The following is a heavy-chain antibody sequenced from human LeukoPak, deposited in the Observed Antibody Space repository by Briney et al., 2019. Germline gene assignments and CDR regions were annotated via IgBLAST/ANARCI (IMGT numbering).Heavy chain of an antibody. Sequence: GGSLRLSCAASGFTFSSYAMSWVRQAPGKGLEWVSAISGSGGSTYYADSVKGRFTISRDNSKNTLYLQMNSLRAEDTAVYYCAKTPGIAVAGDWGHWGQGTLVTVSS. D-gene: IGHD6-19*01. J-gene: IGHJ4*02. V-gene: IGHV3-23*01. CDR2: ISGSGGST. CDR1: GFTFSSYA. CDR3: AKTPGIAVAGDWGH.